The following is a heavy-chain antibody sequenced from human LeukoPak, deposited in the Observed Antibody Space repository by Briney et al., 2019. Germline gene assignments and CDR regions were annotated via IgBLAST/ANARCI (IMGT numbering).Heavy chain of an antibody. V-gene: IGHV4-39*01. Sequence: SETLSLTCTVSGGSISSSSYYWGWIRQPPGKGLEWIGSIYYSGSTYYNPSLKSRVTISVDTSKNQFSLKLSSVTAADTAVYYCARLRSGSSSYCFDYWGQGTLVTVSS. CDR2: IYYSGST. D-gene: IGHD1-26*01. CDR1: GGSISSSSYY. J-gene: IGHJ4*02. CDR3: ARLRSGSSSYCFDY.